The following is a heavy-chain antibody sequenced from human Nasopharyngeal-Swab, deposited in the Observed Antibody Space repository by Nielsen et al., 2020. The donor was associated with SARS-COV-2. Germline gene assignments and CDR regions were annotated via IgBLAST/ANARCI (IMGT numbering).Heavy chain of an antibody. Sequence: SDYIYYADSVKGRFTISRDNAKNSLYLQMSTLSAEDTAVYYCARGGTVTQHDAFDMWGQGTMVTVSS. CDR2: SDYI. J-gene: IGHJ3*02. V-gene: IGHV3-21*01. CDR3: ARGGTVTQHDAFDM. D-gene: IGHD4-11*01.